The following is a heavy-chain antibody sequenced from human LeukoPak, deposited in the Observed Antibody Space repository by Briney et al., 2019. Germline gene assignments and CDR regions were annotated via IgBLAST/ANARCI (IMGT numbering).Heavy chain of an antibody. CDR1: GYTFTSCD. J-gene: IGHJ4*02. D-gene: IGHD4-23*01. V-gene: IGHV1-8*01. CDR2: MNPNSGNT. Sequence: ASVKVCCKASGYTFTSCDINWVRQAHGQGLEWMGWMNPNSGNTGYGQKFQGRVTMTRNTSISTAYMELSSLGSEDTAVYYCARGARWFPLDYWGQETLVTVSS. CDR3: ARGARWFPLDY.